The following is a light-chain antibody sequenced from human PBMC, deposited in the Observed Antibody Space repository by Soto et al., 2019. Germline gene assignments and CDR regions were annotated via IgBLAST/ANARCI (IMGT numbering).Light chain of an antibody. CDR2: DAS. Sequence: DIQMTQSPSSLSASVGNRVTITCRASQSISTYLNWYQKKPGKAPNLLIYDASRLQSGVPSRFSGSGGGTDFTLSISSLQPEDFATYYCQQSYRTPYTFGQGTKLETK. J-gene: IGKJ2*01. V-gene: IGKV1-39*01. CDR1: QSISTY. CDR3: QQSYRTPYT.